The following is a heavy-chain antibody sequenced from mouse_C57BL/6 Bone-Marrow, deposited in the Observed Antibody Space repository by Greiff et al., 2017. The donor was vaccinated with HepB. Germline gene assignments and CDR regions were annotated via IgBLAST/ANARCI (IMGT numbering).Heavy chain of an antibody. D-gene: IGHD2-5*01. CDR2: IWSGGST. CDR3: AYYSNYGAY. Sequence: VKLMESGPGLVQPSQSLSITCTVSGFSLTSYGVHWVRQSPGKGLEWLGVIWSGGSTDYNAAFISRLSISKDNSKSQVFFKMNSLQADDTAIYYCAYYSNYGAYWGQGTLVTVSA. CDR1: GFSLTSYG. V-gene: IGHV2-2*01. J-gene: IGHJ3*01.